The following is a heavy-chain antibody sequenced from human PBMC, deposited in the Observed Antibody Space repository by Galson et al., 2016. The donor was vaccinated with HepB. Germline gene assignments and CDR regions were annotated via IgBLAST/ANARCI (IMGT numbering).Heavy chain of an antibody. J-gene: IGHJ3*02. D-gene: IGHD3-16*01. CDR1: GYSFVSYW. Sequence: QSGAEVKKPGESLKISCKGSGYSFVSYWIGWVRQTPGKGLEWMGIIYPDDSDTTYSPSFQGLVTISADKSISTAYLQWSSLKASDTAIYYCARRAYSFGLRGGAFDIWGQGTRVTVSS. CDR2: IYPDDSDT. CDR3: ARRAYSFGLRGGAFDI. V-gene: IGHV5-51*01.